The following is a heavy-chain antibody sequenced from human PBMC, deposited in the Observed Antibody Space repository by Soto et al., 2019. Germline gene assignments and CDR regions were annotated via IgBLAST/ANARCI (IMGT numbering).Heavy chain of an antibody. Sequence: QLHLQESGPGLVKPSETLSLTCSVSGDFISNTTYYWAWVRQAPGKGLEWVGSIYFSGSGTSHYNPSLKSQVTISVDTSKNQFSLELTSVTAADTAVYYCARPRYRFGNSGYYPFDYWGQGTLVTVSS. J-gene: IGHJ4*02. V-gene: IGHV4-39*01. CDR3: ARPRYRFGNSGYYPFDY. CDR2: IYFSGSGTS. CDR1: GDFISNTTYY. D-gene: IGHD3-22*01.